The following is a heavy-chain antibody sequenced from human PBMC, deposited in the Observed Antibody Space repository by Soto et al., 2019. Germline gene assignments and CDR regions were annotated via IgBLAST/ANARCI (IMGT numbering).Heavy chain of an antibody. Sequence: QVQLVQSGAEVRKPGASVKVSCKASGFNFTDHYMHWVRQAPGQGLEWMGWINPNSGGTKYAQNFQDWVTMTRDTSVSTMYMELRRLRSDDTAVYYCARDRVVSAYDFTWFDSWGHGTLVTVSS. D-gene: IGHD5-12*01. CDR1: GFNFTDHY. CDR2: INPNSGGT. V-gene: IGHV1-2*04. CDR3: ARDRVVSAYDFTWFDS. J-gene: IGHJ5*01.